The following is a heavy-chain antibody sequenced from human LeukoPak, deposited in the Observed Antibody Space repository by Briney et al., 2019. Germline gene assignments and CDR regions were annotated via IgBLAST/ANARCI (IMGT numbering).Heavy chain of an antibody. CDR1: GGSFSGYY. Sequence: PSETLSLTCAVYGGSFSGYYWSWIRQPPGKGLEWIGEINHSGSTNYNPSLKSRVTMSVDTSKNQFSLKLSSVTAADTAVYYCASFYGPYDYWGQGTLVTVSS. J-gene: IGHJ4*02. CDR2: INHSGST. CDR3: ASFYGPYDY. D-gene: IGHD2/OR15-2a*01. V-gene: IGHV4-34*01.